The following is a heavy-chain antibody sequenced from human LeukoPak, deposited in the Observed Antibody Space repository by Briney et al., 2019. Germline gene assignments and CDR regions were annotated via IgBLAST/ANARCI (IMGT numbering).Heavy chain of an antibody. J-gene: IGHJ4*02. V-gene: IGHV3-9*01. CDR3: AEGIAGVPLTSHYFHH. Sequence: GRSLRLSCAAAGFSFDDYAMHWVRQVPGKGLEWVSGINWNSNIIGYADSVKGRFTISRDNAKNSLYLQMNSLGTEDTAFYYCAEGIAGVPLTSHYFHHWGQGTLVTVSS. CDR2: INWNSNII. D-gene: IGHD3-10*01. CDR1: GFSFDDYA.